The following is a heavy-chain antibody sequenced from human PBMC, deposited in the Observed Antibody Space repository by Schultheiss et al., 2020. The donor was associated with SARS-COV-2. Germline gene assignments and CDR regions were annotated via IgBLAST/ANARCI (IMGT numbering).Heavy chain of an antibody. J-gene: IGHJ5*02. Sequence: SETLSLTCAVSGDAITRDFWWSWVRQPPGKGLEWIGEVSESGSTSYNPSLKSRVTISVDKSKNQFSLRLRSATAADTAVYYCARERWQYYDSSGNLNWFDPWGQGTLVTVSS. V-gene: IGHV4-4*02. CDR1: GDAITRDFW. CDR2: VSESGST. CDR3: ARERWQYYDSSGNLNWFDP. D-gene: IGHD3-22*01.